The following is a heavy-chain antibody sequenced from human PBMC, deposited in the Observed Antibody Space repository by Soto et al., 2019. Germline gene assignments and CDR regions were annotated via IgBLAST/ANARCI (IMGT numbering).Heavy chain of an antibody. CDR1: GGSISSSSYY. V-gene: IGHV4-39*01. J-gene: IGHJ4*02. Sequence: SETLSLTCTVSGGSISSSSYYWGWIRQPPGKGLEWIGSIYYSGSTYYNPSLKSRVTISVDTSKNQFSLKLSSVTAADTAVYYCARLYRRSYYGYFDYWGQGTLITVSS. D-gene: IGHD1-26*01. CDR2: IYYSGST. CDR3: ARLYRRSYYGYFDY.